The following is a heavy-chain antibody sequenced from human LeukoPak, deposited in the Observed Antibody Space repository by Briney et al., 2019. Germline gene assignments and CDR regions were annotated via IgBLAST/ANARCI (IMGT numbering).Heavy chain of an antibody. D-gene: IGHD5-12*01. V-gene: IGHV3-7*04. J-gene: IGHJ4*02. CDR3: ARVSTHYDLDFFDL. Sequence: GGSLRLSCAASGFNISNYWMTWVRQAPGKGLQWVANIKEDGGQKYYVDSVKGRFTISRDNPKNSLYLHLSRLRAEDTAVYFCARVSTHYDLDFFDLWGQGTLLTVSS. CDR2: IKEDGGQK. CDR1: GFNISNYW.